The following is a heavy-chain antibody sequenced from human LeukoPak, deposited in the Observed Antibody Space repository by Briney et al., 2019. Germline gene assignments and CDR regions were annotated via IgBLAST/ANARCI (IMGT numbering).Heavy chain of an antibody. CDR3: ARDSPIAVAGPGTFDI. V-gene: IGHV1-46*01. J-gene: IGHJ3*02. CDR2: INPSGGST. Sequence: GASVKVSCKASGYTFTSYYMHWVRHAPGQGLEWMGIINPSGGSTSYAQKFQGRVTMTRDTSTSTVYMELSSLRSEDTAVYYCARDSPIAVAGPGTFDIWGQGTMVTVSS. CDR1: GYTFTSYY. D-gene: IGHD6-19*01.